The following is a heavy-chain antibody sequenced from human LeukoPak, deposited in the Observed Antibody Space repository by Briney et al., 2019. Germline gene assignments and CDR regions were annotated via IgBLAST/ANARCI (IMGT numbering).Heavy chain of an antibody. CDR1: GGTFSSYA. Sequence: GASVKVSCKASGGTFSSYAISWVRQAPGQGLEWMGRIIPILGIANYAQKFQGRVTITADKSTSTAYMELSSLRSEDTAVYYCARGGSTYYYGSGSYALPFDYWGQGTLVTVSS. D-gene: IGHD3-10*01. CDR2: IIPILGIA. J-gene: IGHJ4*02. CDR3: ARGGSTYYYGSGSYALPFDY. V-gene: IGHV1-69*04.